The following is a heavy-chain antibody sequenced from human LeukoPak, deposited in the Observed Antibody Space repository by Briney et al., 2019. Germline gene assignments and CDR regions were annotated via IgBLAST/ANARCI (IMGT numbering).Heavy chain of an antibody. CDR3: ATHSDWRFDF. CDR2: VKPDGSAA. J-gene: IGHJ4*02. V-gene: IGHV3-7*01. D-gene: IGHD6-19*01. Sequence: GGSLRLSCTDSGFTFSMYWMSWVRQAPGKGLEWLASVKPDGSAAIYVDSMKGRFTISRDNAKNSLYLQMNSLTVEDTAVYYCATHSDWRFDFWGQGTLVTVSS. CDR1: GFTFSMYW.